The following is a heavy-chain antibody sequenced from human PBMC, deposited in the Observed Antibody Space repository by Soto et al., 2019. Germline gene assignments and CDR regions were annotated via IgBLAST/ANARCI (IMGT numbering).Heavy chain of an antibody. CDR1: GDSISTVDYF. CDR2: IYKSATT. D-gene: IGHD2-15*01. J-gene: IGHJ5*01. V-gene: IGHV4-30-4*01. Sequence: SETLSLTCSVSGDSISTVDYFCAWVRQPPGQALEYIGYIYKSATTYYNPSFESRVAISLDTSKSQFSLNVTSLTAADTAVYFCARGRYCLTGRCFPNWFDSWGQGTLVTVSS. CDR3: ARGRYCLTGRCFPNWFDS.